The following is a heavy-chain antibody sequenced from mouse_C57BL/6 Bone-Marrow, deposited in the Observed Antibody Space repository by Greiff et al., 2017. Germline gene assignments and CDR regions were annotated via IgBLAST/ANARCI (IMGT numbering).Heavy chain of an antibody. V-gene: IGHV1-55*01. CDR1: GYTFTSYW. CDR3: ARGEYYSNRFDY. J-gene: IGHJ2*01. CDR2: IYPGSGST. Sequence: QVQLQQPGAELVKPGASVKMSCKASGYTFTSYWITWVKQRPGQGLEWIGDIYPGSGSTNYNEKFKSKATLTVDTSSSTAYMQLSSLTSEDSAVYYCARGEYYSNRFDYWGQGTTLTVSS. D-gene: IGHD2-5*01.